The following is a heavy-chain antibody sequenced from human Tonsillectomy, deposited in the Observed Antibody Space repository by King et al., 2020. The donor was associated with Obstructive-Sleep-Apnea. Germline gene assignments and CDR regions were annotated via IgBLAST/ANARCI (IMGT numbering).Heavy chain of an antibody. CDR3: ARGATVTTEDYYGMDV. CDR1: GGTFSSYA. CDR2: VIPIFGPA. Sequence: VQLVQSGAEVKKPGSSVKVSCKASGGTFSSYAISWVRQAPGQGLEWMGGVIPIFGPANYAPKFQRRVTITADESTSTAYMEVSRLSFEDTAVYYCARGATVTTEDYYGMDVWRQGTTVTVSS. J-gene: IGHJ6*02. D-gene: IGHD4-17*01. V-gene: IGHV1-69*01.